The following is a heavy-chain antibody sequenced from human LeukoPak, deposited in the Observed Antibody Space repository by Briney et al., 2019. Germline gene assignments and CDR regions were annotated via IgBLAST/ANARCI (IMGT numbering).Heavy chain of an antibody. V-gene: IGHV4-59*01. J-gene: IGHJ4*02. CDR2: RYSSGSA. CDR1: GGSISSYY. Sequence: SETLSLTCTVFGGSISSYYWTWIRQSPGKRLEWIGYRYSSGSANYNPSLGSRVTISIDASKNQISLRLSSVTAADTAVYYCARGGGIGYNFYWGRGTLVTVSS. CDR3: ARGGGIGYNFY. D-gene: IGHD5-24*01.